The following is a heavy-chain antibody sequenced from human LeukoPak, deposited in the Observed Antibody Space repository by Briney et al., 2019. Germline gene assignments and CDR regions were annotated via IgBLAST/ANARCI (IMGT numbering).Heavy chain of an antibody. CDR3: AGATPHCSSTSCYE. CDR1: GGSISSSNW. J-gene: IGHJ4*02. D-gene: IGHD2-2*01. CDR2: IYHSGST. Sequence: SETLSLTCAVSGGSISSSNWWSWVRQPPGKGLEWIGEIYHSGSTNYNPSLKSRVTTSVDKSKNQSSLKLSSVTAADTAVYYCAGATPHCSSTSCYEWGQGTLVTVSS. V-gene: IGHV4-4*02.